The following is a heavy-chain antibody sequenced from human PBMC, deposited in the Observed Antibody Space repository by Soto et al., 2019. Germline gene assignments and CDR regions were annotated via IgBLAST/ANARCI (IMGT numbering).Heavy chain of an antibody. CDR2: IPYDGSNK. Sequence: PGGSLRLSCVASGFTFSSYGMHWVRQAPGKGLEWVAVIPYDGSNKYYADSVKGRFTISRDNSKNTLYLQMNSLRAEDTAVYYCAKDAQWLAHFDYWGQGTLVTVSS. D-gene: IGHD6-19*01. J-gene: IGHJ4*02. CDR1: GFTFSSYG. CDR3: AKDAQWLAHFDY. V-gene: IGHV3-30*18.